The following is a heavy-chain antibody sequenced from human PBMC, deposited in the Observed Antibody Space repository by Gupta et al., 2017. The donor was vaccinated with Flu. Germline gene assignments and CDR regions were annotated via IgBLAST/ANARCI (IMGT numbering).Heavy chain of an antibody. CDR1: GFTFSSYE. D-gene: IGHD5-12*01. V-gene: IGHV3-48*03. CDR3: ARDVRYSGYDYYYYGMDV. Sequence: EVQLVESGGGLVQPGGSLRLSCAASGFTFSSYEMTWVRQAPGKGLEWVSYISSSGSTIYYADSVKGRFTISRDNAKNSLYLQMNSLRAEDTAVYYCARDVRYSGYDYYYYGMDVWGQGTTVTVSS. CDR2: ISSSGSTI. J-gene: IGHJ6*02.